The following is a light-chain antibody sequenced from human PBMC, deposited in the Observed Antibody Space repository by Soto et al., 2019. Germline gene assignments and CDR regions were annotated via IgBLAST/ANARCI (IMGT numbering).Light chain of an antibody. CDR1: QSVSSSY. CDR2: TAS. CDR3: QQCGSSPWT. Sequence: EIGLTQSPGTLSLSPGERATLSCRASQSVSSSYSTWYQQKPGQAPRLLIYTASSRATGIPDRFSGGGSGTDVTLTISRLEPEDFAVYYCQQCGSSPWTFGQGTKVDIK. V-gene: IGKV3-20*01. J-gene: IGKJ1*01.